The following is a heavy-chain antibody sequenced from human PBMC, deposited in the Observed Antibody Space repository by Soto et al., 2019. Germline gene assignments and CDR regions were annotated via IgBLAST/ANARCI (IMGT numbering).Heavy chain of an antibody. CDR2: IYYSGST. V-gene: IGHV4-31*03. CDR1: GGSISSGGYY. CDR3: ARVWGYGGNSRFDY. J-gene: IGHJ4*02. D-gene: IGHD4-17*01. Sequence: QVQLQESGPGLVKPSQTLSLTCTVSGGSISSGGYYWSWVRQHPGKGLDLIGYIYYSGSTYYNPSLKSRVIISLDKSKNQYSLKLSSVTAADTAVYYCARVWGYGGNSRFDYWGQGTLVIDSS.